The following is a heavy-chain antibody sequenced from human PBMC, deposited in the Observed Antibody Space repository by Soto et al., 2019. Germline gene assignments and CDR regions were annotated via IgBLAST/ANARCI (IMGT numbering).Heavy chain of an antibody. D-gene: IGHD3-16*01. CDR3: AKDGGPGAYGMDV. Sequence: QVQLVESGGSVGQPGRSLRLSCAASGFTFSSYGMHWVRQAPGKGLEWVAVISYDGSNKYYADSVKGRFTISRDNSKNTLYLQMNSLRAEDTAVYYCAKDGGPGAYGMDVWGQGTTVTVSS. CDR2: ISYDGSNK. J-gene: IGHJ6*02. V-gene: IGHV3-30*18. CDR1: GFTFSSYG.